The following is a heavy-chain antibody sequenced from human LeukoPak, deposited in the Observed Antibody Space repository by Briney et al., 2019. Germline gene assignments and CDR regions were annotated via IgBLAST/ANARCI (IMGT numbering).Heavy chain of an antibody. J-gene: IGHJ4*02. Sequence: PSETLSLTCAVSGYSISSGYYWGWIRQPPGKGLEWIGSIYHSGSTYYNPSLKSRVTISVDTSKNQFSLKLSSVTVADTAVYYCARGGYSYAVPLLYWGQGTLVTVSS. CDR1: GYSISSGYY. CDR3: ARGGYSYAVPLLY. CDR2: IYHSGST. V-gene: IGHV4-38-2*01. D-gene: IGHD5-18*01.